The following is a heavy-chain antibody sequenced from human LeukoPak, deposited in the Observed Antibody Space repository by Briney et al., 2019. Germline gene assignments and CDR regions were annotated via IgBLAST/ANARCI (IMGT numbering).Heavy chain of an antibody. CDR2: INPNSGGT. D-gene: IGHD3-22*01. V-gene: IGHV1-2*02. CDR1: GYTFTGYY. CDR3: ARDYYDSSGYENWFDP. J-gene: IGHJ5*02. Sequence: GASVKVSCKASGYTFTGYYMHWVRQAPGQGLEWMGWINPNSGGTNYAQKFQGRVTMTRDTSISTAYMELRSLRSDDTAVYFCARDYYDSSGYENWFDPWGQGTLVTVSS.